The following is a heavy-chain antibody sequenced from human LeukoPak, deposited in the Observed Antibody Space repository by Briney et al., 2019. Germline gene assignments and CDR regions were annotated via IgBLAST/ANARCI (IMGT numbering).Heavy chain of an antibody. D-gene: IGHD1-14*01. Sequence: GESLKISCQGSGYNFATYWIGWVRQMPGKGLEWMGIIYPGDSDTRYSPSFQGQVTISADKSISTAYLQWSSLKASDTAMYYCARHSSTDEGYYYYGMDVWGQGTTVTVSS. CDR3: ARHSSTDEGYYYYGMDV. J-gene: IGHJ6*02. V-gene: IGHV5-51*01. CDR2: IYPGDSDT. CDR1: GYNFATYW.